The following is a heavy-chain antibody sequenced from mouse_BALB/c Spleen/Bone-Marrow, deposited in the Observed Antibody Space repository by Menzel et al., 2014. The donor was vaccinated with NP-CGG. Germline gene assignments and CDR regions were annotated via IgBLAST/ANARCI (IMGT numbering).Heavy chain of an antibody. Sequence: QVQLQQPGPLLVKPGASVKISCRASGYVFSSSWMNWVKQRPGQGLEWIGRIYPGDGNTNYNGKFKGKATLTADTSSSTAYMQISSLTSVDSAVYFCARRRTFITSVVDYFDVWGAGTTVTVSS. CDR1: GYVFSSSW. D-gene: IGHD1-1*02. CDR2: IYPGDGNT. V-gene: IGHV1-82*01. J-gene: IGHJ1*01. CDR3: ARRRTFITSVVDYFDV.